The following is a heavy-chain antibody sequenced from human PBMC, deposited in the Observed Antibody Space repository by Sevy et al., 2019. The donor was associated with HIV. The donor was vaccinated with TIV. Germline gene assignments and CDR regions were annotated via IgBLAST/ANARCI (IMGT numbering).Heavy chain of an antibody. J-gene: IGHJ4*02. D-gene: IGHD1-1*01. Sequence: GGSLRLSCTTSGFTFGDYAMNWVRQAPGKGLEWVAFLKSKADGGTVDNAASVKGSLTISRYDSKCIAYLQMNDLTTEDTGVYYCTRWKGLQSIFDYWGQGALVTVSS. V-gene: IGHV3-49*04. CDR1: GFTFGDYA. CDR2: LKSKADGGTV. CDR3: TRWKGLQSIFDY.